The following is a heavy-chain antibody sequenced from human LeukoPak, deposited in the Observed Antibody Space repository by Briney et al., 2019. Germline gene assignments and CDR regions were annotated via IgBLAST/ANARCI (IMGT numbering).Heavy chain of an antibody. Sequence: ASVKVSCKASGYTFTCYYMHWVRQAPGQGLEWMGWINPNSGGTNYAQKFQGRVTMTRDTSISTAYMELSRLRSDDTAVYYCARGGLSITIFGVVTKYNWFDPWGQGTLVTVSS. CDR3: ARGGLSITIFGVVTKYNWFDP. CDR2: INPNSGGT. J-gene: IGHJ5*02. D-gene: IGHD3-3*01. V-gene: IGHV1-2*02. CDR1: GYTFTCYY.